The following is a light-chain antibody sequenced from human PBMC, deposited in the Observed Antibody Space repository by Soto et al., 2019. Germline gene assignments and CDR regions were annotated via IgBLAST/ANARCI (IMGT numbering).Light chain of an antibody. J-gene: IGKJ1*01. CDR3: QQYGSSPWT. Sequence: EIVLTQSPGTLSLSPGERATLSCKASQGVGSNYLAWYQQKPGQAPRPLIYGASSRGTGIPDRFSGSGSGADFPLTISRLEPEDCAVYYCQQYGSSPWTFGQGTTVEIK. V-gene: IGKV3-20*01. CDR1: QGVGSNY. CDR2: GAS.